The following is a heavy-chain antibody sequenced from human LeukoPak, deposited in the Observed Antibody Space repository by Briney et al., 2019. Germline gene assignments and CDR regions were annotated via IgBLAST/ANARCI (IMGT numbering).Heavy chain of an antibody. Sequence: GGSLRLSCAASGFTFSSYAMHWVRQAPGKGLEWVAFIRYDGSNKYYADSVKGRFTISRDNSKNTLYLQMNSLRAEDTAVYYCATNPWGTVTTLDYWGQGTLVTVSS. V-gene: IGHV3-30*02. J-gene: IGHJ4*02. CDR3: ATNPWGTVTTLDY. D-gene: IGHD4-17*01. CDR1: GFTFSSYA. CDR2: IRYDGSNK.